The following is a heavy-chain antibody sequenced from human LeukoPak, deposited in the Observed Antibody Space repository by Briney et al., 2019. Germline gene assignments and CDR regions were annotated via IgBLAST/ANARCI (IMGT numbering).Heavy chain of an antibody. CDR3: ARDFRYRDSSGYYSFDY. CDR1: GFTFSSYA. CDR2: LSGRSDSI. J-gene: IGHJ4*02. D-gene: IGHD3-22*01. V-gene: IGHV3-48*02. Sequence: GGSLRLSCAASGFTFSSYAMHWVRQAPGKGLEWVSYLSGRSDSIYYAESVKGRFTISRDNARNSLYLQMNSLRDEDTAVYYCARDFRYRDSSGYYSFDYWGQGTLVTVSS.